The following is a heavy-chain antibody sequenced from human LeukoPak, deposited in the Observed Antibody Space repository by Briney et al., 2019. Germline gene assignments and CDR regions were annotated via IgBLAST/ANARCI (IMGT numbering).Heavy chain of an antibody. CDR3: ARDVSIAAAGTHYYYYYYMDV. J-gene: IGHJ6*03. D-gene: IGHD6-13*01. CDR2: IYYSGST. Sequence: PSETLSLTCTVSGGSISSYYWSWIRQPPGKGLEWIGYIYYSGSTNYNPSLKSRVTISVNTSKNQFSLKLSSVTAADTAVYYCARDVSIAAAGTHYYYYYYMDVWGKGTTVTVSS. CDR1: GGSISSYY. V-gene: IGHV4-59*01.